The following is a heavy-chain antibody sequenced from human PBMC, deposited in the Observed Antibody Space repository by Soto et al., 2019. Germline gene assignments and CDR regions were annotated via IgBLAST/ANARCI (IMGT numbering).Heavy chain of an antibody. CDR2: IYPGDSDT. D-gene: IGHD1-26*01. V-gene: IGHV5-51*01. J-gene: IGHJ4*02. Sequence: ASLKISCKGSGYSFTSYWIGWVRQMPGKGLEWMGIIYPGDSDTRYSPSFQGQVTISADKSISTAYLQWSSLKASDTAMYYCARHRHEADSGSYYGFDYWGQGTLVTASS. CDR3: ARHRHEADSGSYYGFDY. CDR1: GYSFTSYW.